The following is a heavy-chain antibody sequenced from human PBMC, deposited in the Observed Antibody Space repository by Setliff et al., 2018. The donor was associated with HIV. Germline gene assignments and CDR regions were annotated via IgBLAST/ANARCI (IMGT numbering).Heavy chain of an antibody. J-gene: IGHJ4*02. CDR2: IDWDDDK. D-gene: IGHD6-6*01. CDR1: GFSLTTRGMC. CDR3: ARAPGAYRSSLYFNY. Sequence: SGPTLVNPTQTLTLTCTFSGFSLTTRGMCVSWIRQPPGKALEWLARIDWDDDKHYSTSLKTRLTISKDTSKNQVVLTMTNMDPVDTATYYCARAPGAYRSSLYFNYWGQGIPVTVSS. V-gene: IGHV2-70*11.